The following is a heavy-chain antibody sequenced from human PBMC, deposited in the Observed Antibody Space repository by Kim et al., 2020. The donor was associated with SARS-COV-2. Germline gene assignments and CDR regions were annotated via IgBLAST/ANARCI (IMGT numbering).Heavy chain of an antibody. CDR1: GYTFTGYY. D-gene: IGHD6-13*01. Sequence: ASVKVSCKASGYTFTGYYMHWVRQAPGQGLEWMGWINPNSGGTNYAQKFQGWVTMTRDTSISTAYMELSRLRSDDTAVYYCARLMTVAAAGTDAFDIWGQGTMVTVSS. J-gene: IGHJ3*02. CDR2: INPNSGGT. V-gene: IGHV1-2*04. CDR3: ARLMTVAAAGTDAFDI.